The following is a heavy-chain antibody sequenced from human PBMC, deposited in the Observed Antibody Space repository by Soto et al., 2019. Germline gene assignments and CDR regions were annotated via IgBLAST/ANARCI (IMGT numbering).Heavy chain of an antibody. CDR2: IWFDGSKK. CDR1: GFTFGRSG. Sequence: QVQMVESGGGVVQPGTSLRLSCVASGFTFGRSGMHWVRQAPGGVLEWVAIIWFDGSKKYYADSVKGRLTVARDNSKNTLYLQMDSLRGDDPAVYYCARDLNTGYIDYWGQGTLVTVSS. V-gene: IGHV3-33*01. CDR3: ARDLNTGYIDY. J-gene: IGHJ4*02. D-gene: IGHD5-12*01.